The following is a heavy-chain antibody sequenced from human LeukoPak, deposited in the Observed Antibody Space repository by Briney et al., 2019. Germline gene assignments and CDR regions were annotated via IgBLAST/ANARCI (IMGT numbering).Heavy chain of an antibody. J-gene: IGHJ6*02. Sequence: GGSLRLSCAASGFTFSSYGMHWVRQAPGKGLEWVSAISGSGDSTYYADSVKGRFTISRDNSKNTLFLQMYSLRAEDTAVYYCAKGLSYYGSGSPLDGMDVWGQGTTVTVSS. CDR1: GFTFSSYG. CDR3: AKGLSYYGSGSPLDGMDV. V-gene: IGHV3-23*01. CDR2: ISGSGDST. D-gene: IGHD3-10*01.